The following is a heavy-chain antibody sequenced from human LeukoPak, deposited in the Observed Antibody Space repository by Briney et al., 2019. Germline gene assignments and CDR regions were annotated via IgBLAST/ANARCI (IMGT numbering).Heavy chain of an antibody. CDR2: INHSRAT. Sequence: PSETLSLTCAVSGGSFIGYYWSWIRQPPGKGREWIGEINHSRATNYNPSLKSRVTISVVTSKKEFSLKLKSVTAADTAIYYCARGYFDYYGSGSYYNLIDYWGQGILVTVAS. CDR3: ARGYFDYYGSGSYYNLIDY. J-gene: IGHJ4*02. CDR1: GGSFIGYY. V-gene: IGHV4-34*01. D-gene: IGHD3-10*01.